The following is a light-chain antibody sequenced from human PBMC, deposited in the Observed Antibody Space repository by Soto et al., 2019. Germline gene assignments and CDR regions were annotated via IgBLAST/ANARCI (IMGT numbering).Light chain of an antibody. CDR2: GAS. V-gene: IGKV3-15*01. CDR3: QQYNNWPW. Sequence: EIVMTQSPATLSVSPGERATLTCRASQSVSSNLAWYQQKPGQAPRLLIYGASTRATGIPARFSGSGSGTEFTLTISSLQSEYFAVYYCQQYNNWPWFGQGTKVEIK. CDR1: QSVSSN. J-gene: IGKJ1*01.